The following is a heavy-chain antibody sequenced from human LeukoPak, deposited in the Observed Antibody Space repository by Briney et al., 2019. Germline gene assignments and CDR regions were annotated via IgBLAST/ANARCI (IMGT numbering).Heavy chain of an antibody. CDR1: GFTFSNAW. Sequence: PGGSLRLSCAASGFTFSNAWMSWVRQAPGKGLEWVGRIKSKTDGGTTDYAAPVKGRFTISRDNAKNTLYLQMSSLRVEDTAVYYCVRGVPVTPGIDYWGQGTLVTVSS. CDR3: VRGVPVTPGIDY. CDR2: IKSKTDGGTT. V-gene: IGHV3-15*05. J-gene: IGHJ4*02. D-gene: IGHD2-2*01.